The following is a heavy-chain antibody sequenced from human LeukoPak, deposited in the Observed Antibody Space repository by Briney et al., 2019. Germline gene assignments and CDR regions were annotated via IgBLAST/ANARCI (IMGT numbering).Heavy chain of an antibody. CDR2: INHSGST. CDR3: ATADNYDILTGFYNGDY. Sequence: PSETLSLTCAVYGGSFSGYYCSWIRQPPGKGLEWIGEINHSGSTNYSPSLKSRATISVDTSKNQFSLKLSSVTAADTAVYYCATADNYDILTGFYNGDYWGQGTLVTASS. CDR1: GGSFSGYY. J-gene: IGHJ4*02. V-gene: IGHV4-34*01. D-gene: IGHD3-9*01.